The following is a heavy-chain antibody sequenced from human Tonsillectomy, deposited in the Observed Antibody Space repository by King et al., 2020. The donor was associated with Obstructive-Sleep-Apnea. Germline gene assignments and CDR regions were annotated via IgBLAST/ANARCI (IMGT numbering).Heavy chain of an antibody. J-gene: IGHJ3*02. CDR2: ISSSSSLM. D-gene: IGHD2-15*01. CDR1: GFTFSSYS. V-gene: IGHV3-21*01. Sequence: VQLVESGGGLVKPGGSLRLSCAASGFTFSSYSINWVRQAPGKGLEWVSSISSSSSLMYYADSVKGRFTISSDNAKKSLYLQMNSLRAEDTAVYYCARGGSGGTKDDTFDMWGQGTMVTVSS. CDR3: ARGGSGGTKDDTFDM.